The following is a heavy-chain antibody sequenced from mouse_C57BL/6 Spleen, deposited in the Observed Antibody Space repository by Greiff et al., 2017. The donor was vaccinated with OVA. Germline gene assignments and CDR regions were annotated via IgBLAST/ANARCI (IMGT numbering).Heavy chain of an antibody. J-gene: IGHJ4*01. CDR1: GFSLTSYG. CDR2: IWRGGST. V-gene: IGHV2-5*01. CDR3: AKNQDYDGYYAMDY. D-gene: IGHD2-4*01. Sequence: QVHVKQSGPGLVQPSQSLSITCTVSGFSLTSYGVHWVRQSPGKGLEWLGVIWRGGSTDYNAAFMSRLSITKDNSKSQVFFKMNSLQADDTAIYYCAKNQDYDGYYAMDYWGQGTSVTVSS.